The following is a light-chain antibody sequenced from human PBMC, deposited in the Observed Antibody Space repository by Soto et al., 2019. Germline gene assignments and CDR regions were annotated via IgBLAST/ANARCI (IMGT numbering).Light chain of an antibody. CDR2: EVT. Sequence: QSALTQPASVSGSPGQSITISCTGTNSDIGDYDYVSWYQHHPGKAPKLMIHEVTNRPSGVSNRFSGSKSGNTAFLTISGLQAEDEADYYCSSYTSSSTRVFGGGTKVTVL. CDR3: SSYTSSSTRV. V-gene: IGLV2-14*01. J-gene: IGLJ3*02. CDR1: NSDIGDYDY.